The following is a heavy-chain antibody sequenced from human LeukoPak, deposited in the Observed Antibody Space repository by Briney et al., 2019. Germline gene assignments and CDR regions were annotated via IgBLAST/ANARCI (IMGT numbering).Heavy chain of an antibody. V-gene: IGHV4-34*01. J-gene: IGHJ4*02. CDR1: GGAFSGYY. CDR3: ARGRILSGGSKTTFDY. CDR2: INHSGST. Sequence: SETLSLTCAVDGGAFSGYYWSWIRQPPGKGLEWIGEINHSGSTNYNPSLKSRVTISVDTSKNQFSLKLSSVTAADTAVYYCARGRILSGGSKTTFDYWGQGTLVTVSS. D-gene: IGHD2-15*01.